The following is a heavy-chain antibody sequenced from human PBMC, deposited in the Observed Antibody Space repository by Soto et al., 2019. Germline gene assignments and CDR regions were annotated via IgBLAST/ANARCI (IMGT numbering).Heavy chain of an antibody. CDR3: AGMASFYCSGGSCYPTYGMDV. J-gene: IGHJ6*02. Sequence: QVQLVESGGGVVQPGRSLRLSCAASGFTFSSYAMHWVRQAPGKGLEWVAVISYDGSNNYYADSVKGRFTISRDNSKNTLYLQMNSLRAEDTAVYYCAGMASFYCSGGSCYPTYGMDVWGQGTTVTVSS. CDR2: ISYDGSNN. D-gene: IGHD2-15*01. V-gene: IGHV3-30-3*01. CDR1: GFTFSSYA.